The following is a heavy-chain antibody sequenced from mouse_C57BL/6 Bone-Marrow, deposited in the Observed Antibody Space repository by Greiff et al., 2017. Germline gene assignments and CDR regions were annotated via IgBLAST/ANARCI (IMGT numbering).Heavy chain of an antibody. Sequence: QVQLKQSGAELARPGDSVKLSCKASGYTFTSYGISWVKQRTGQGLEWIGEIYPRSGNTYYNEKFKGKATLTADKASSTAYMELRSLTSEDSAVYFGARRDYRKRGFAYWGQGTLVTVSA. CDR1: GYTFTSYG. J-gene: IGHJ3*01. D-gene: IGHD2-14*01. CDR3: ARRDYRKRGFAY. CDR2: IYPRSGNT. V-gene: IGHV1-81*01.